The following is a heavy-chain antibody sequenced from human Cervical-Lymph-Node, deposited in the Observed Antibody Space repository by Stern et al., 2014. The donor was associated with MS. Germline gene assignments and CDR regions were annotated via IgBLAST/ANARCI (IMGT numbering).Heavy chain of an antibody. J-gene: IGHJ4*02. CDR3: ASSPRIQLWSHPSYFDY. CDR2: ISSSSSYP. CDR1: GFTFSDYY. Sequence: VQLEESGGGLVKPGASLRLSCAASGFTFSDYYMSWIRPAPGKGLEWVSYISSSSSYPTYADSVKGRFTISRDNAKNSLYLQMNSLRAEDTAVYYCASSPRIQLWSHPSYFDYWGQGTLVTVSS. V-gene: IGHV3-11*06. D-gene: IGHD5-18*01.